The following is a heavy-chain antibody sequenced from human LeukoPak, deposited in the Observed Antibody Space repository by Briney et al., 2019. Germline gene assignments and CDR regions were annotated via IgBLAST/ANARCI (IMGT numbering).Heavy chain of an antibody. CDR2: SHPSDTT. V-gene: IGHV3-53*01. D-gene: IGHD1-26*01. Sequence: GGSLRLSCEVSELIFTREYMTWVRQSPGKGLEWLSTSHPSDTTCYAESVKGRLSVSRDHSKKTLYFQMKSLTAEDTAMYYCLPLRGGVGDTGFLDYWGQGIPVTVSS. CDR1: ELIFTREY. CDR3: LPLRGGVGDTGFLDY. J-gene: IGHJ4*02.